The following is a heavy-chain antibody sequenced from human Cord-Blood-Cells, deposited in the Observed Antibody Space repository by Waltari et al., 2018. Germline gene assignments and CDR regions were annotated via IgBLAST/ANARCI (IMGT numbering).Heavy chain of an antibody. CDR3: ARVTAPYDFWSGYNWFDP. J-gene: IGHJ5*02. D-gene: IGHD3-3*01. CDR2: IIPIFGTA. Sequence: QVQLVQSGAEVKKPGSSVKVSCKASGGTFSSYAISWVRQAPGQGLEWMGGIIPIFGTANYAQKFQGRVTITADESTSTAYMELSSLRSEDTAVYYCARVTAPYDFWSGYNWFDPWGQGTLVTVSS. V-gene: IGHV1-69*01. CDR1: GGTFSSYA.